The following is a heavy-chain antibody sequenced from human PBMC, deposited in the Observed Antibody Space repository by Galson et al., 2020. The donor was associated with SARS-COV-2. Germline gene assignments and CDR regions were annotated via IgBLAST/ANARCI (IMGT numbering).Heavy chain of an antibody. CDR2: INPNSGGT. Sequence: ASVKVSCKASGYTFTGYYMHWVRQAPGQGLEWMGWINPNSGGTNYAQKFQGRVTMTRDTSISTAYMELSRLRSDDTAVYYCARGRYYGSGSYYFEYFQHWGQGTLVTVSS. CDR1: GYTFTGYY. V-gene: IGHV1-2*02. D-gene: IGHD3-10*01. J-gene: IGHJ1*01. CDR3: ARGRYYGSGSYYFEYFQH.